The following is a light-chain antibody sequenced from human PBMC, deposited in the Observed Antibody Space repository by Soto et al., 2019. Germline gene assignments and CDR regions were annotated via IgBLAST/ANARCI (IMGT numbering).Light chain of an antibody. CDR3: QQYDRSPYT. Sequence: EIVLTQSPDTLSLSPGERATLSCRASQIVNSNDLAWYQHKPGQAPRLLIYGASSRPGGIPDKFSGSGSGTDCTFTINRLEPEDFAVYYCQQYDRSPYTFGQGTKLEI. V-gene: IGKV3-20*01. CDR2: GAS. CDR1: QIVNSND. J-gene: IGKJ2*01.